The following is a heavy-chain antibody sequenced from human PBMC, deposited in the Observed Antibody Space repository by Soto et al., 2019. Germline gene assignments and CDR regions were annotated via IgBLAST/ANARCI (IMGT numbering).Heavy chain of an antibody. V-gene: IGHV3-48*01. CDR1: GFTFSSYS. Sequence: GGSLRLSCAASGFTFSSYSMNWVRQAPGKGLEWVSYISSSSSTIYYADSVKGRFTISRDNAKNSLYLQMNSLRAEDTAVYYCARAPTPGFLLTYYMDVWGKGTTVTVSS. CDR3: ARAPTPGFLLTYYMDV. D-gene: IGHD3-3*01. J-gene: IGHJ6*03. CDR2: ISSSSSTI.